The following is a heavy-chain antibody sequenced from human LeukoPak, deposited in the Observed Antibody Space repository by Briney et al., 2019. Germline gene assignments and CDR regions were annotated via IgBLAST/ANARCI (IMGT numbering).Heavy chain of an antibody. CDR2: INPNSGGK. CDR3: AREGGIAAAVANWFDP. Sequence: ASVKVSCKASGYTFTGYYMHWVRQAPGQGLEWMGWINPNSGGKNYAQKFQGWVTMTRDTSISTACMELSRLRSDDTAVYYCAREGGIAAAVANWFDPWGQGTLVTVSS. J-gene: IGHJ5*02. D-gene: IGHD6-13*01. CDR1: GYTFTGYY. V-gene: IGHV1-2*04.